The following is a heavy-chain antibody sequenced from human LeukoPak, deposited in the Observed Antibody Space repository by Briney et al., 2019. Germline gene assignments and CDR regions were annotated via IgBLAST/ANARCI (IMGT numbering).Heavy chain of an antibody. D-gene: IGHD1-26*01. CDR3: ARHDPIVGTPDAFDI. V-gene: IGHV4-59*08. Sequence: SETLSLTCTVSGGSISSYYWSWIRQPPGKGLVWIGYIYYSGSTNYNPSLKSRVTISVDTSKNQFSLKLSSVTAADTAVYYCARHDPIVGTPDAFDIWGQGTMVTVSS. CDR1: GGSISSYY. J-gene: IGHJ3*02. CDR2: IYYSGST.